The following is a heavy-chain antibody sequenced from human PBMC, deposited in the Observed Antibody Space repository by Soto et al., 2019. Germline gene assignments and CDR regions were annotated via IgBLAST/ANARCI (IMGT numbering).Heavy chain of an antibody. V-gene: IGHV3-23*01. J-gene: IGHJ4*02. D-gene: IGHD2-2*01. Sequence: PGGSLRLSCAASGFTFSSYAMSWVRQAPGKGLEWVSAISGSGGSTYYADSVKGRFTISRDNSKNTLYLQMNSLRAEDTAVYYCAKDRRLVVPAASAFDYWGQGTLVTVSS. CDR3: AKDRRLVVPAASAFDY. CDR1: GFTFSSYA. CDR2: ISGSGGST.